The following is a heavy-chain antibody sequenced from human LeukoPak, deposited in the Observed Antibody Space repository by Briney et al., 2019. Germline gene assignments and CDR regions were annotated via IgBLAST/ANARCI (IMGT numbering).Heavy chain of an antibody. D-gene: IGHD3-22*01. Sequence: PSETLSLTCTVSGGSISSYYWSWIRQPPGKGLEWIGYIYYSGSTNYNPSLKSRVTISVDTSKNQFSLKLSSVTAADTAVYYCAREGFGYDSSGRDAFDIWGQGTMVTVSS. CDR1: GGSISSYY. CDR3: AREGFGYDSSGRDAFDI. CDR2: IYYSGST. V-gene: IGHV4-59*01. J-gene: IGHJ3*02.